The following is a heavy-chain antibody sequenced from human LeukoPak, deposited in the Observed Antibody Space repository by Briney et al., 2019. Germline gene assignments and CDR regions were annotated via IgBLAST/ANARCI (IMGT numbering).Heavy chain of an antibody. D-gene: IGHD4-17*01. CDR2: ISWDSGSI. J-gene: IGHJ2*01. V-gene: IGHV3-9*01. CDR1: GFTFDDYA. Sequence: GGSLRLSCAASGFTFDDYAMHWVRQAPGKGLEWVSGISWDSGSIGYADSVKGRFTISRDNAKNSLYLQMNSLRAEDTALYYCAKVAPMTTVTVQVGWYFDLWGXXXLVTVSS. CDR3: AKVAPMTTVTVQVGWYFDL.